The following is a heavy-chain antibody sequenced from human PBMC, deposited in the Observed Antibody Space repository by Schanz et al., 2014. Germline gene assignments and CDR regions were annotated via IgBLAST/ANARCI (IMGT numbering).Heavy chain of an antibody. J-gene: IGHJ5*02. CDR3: ARGDVNWFDP. Sequence: QVQLMQSGAEMKKPGASVKVSCKASGYSFTDFYIHWLRQAPGQGPEWLEWINPNSDGTKYAQKFQGRVTMTRDPSVNTAYLDLSSLTSDDTAVYYCARGDVNWFDPWGQGTLVTVSS. CDR2: INPNSDGT. CDR1: GYSFTDFY. V-gene: IGHV1-2*02.